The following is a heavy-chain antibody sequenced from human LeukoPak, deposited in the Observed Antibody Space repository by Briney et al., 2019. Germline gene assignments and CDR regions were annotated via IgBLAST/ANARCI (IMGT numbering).Heavy chain of an antibody. CDR3: ARADVGPFDP. D-gene: IGHD3-10*02. CDR1: GFTFSHYE. J-gene: IGHJ5*02. Sequence: GGSLRLSCIGSGFTFSHYEMNWVRQAPGKGLEWVSYISSSGGTIYYADSVKGRFTISRDNAKNSLYLQVNSLRAEDTAVYYCARADVGPFDPWGRGTLVTVSS. CDR2: ISSSGGTI. V-gene: IGHV3-48*03.